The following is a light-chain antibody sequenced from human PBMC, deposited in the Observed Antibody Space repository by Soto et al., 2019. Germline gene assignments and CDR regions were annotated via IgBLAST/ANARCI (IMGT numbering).Light chain of an antibody. CDR3: QQRSNWPT. V-gene: IGKV1-39*01. CDR2: AAS. J-gene: IGKJ4*01. CDR1: QSIDNY. Sequence: DIQMTQSPPSLSASVGDRVIITCRTSQSIDNYLNWYQQKPGKAPKLLIYAASTLQSGVPSRFSASGSETDFTLTISSLEPEDFALYYCQQRSNWPTFGGGTRVEIK.